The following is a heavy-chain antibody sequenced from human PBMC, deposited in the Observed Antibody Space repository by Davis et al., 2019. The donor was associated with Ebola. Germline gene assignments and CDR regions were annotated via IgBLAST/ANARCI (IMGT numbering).Heavy chain of an antibody. Sequence: MPSETLSLTCTVSGGSISSYYWSWIRQHPGKGLEWIGYIYYSGSTYYNPSLKSRVTISVDTSKNQFSLKLSSVTAADTAVYYCARPKYYYDSSGYYSYWGQGTLVTVSS. CDR3: ARPKYYYDSSGYYSY. J-gene: IGHJ4*02. V-gene: IGHV4-59*06. D-gene: IGHD3-22*01. CDR2: IYYSGST. CDR1: GGSISSYY.